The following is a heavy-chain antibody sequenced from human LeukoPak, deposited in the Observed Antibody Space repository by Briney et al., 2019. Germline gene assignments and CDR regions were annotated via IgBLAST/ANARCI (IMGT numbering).Heavy chain of an antibody. CDR1: GYSFTGYY. V-gene: IGHV1-2*02. Sequence: GASVTVSCKASGYSFTGYYMHWVRQAPGQGLEWMGWINPNSGGTNYAQKFQGRVTMTRDTSISTAYMELSRLRSDDTAVYYCATLEGLYYYDSSGYSVHAFDIWGQGTMVTVSS. CDR3: ATLEGLYYYDSSGYSVHAFDI. D-gene: IGHD3-22*01. J-gene: IGHJ3*02. CDR2: INPNSGGT.